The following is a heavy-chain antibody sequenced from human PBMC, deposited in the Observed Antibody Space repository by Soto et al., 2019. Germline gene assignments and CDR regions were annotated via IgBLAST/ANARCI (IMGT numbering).Heavy chain of an antibody. J-gene: IGHJ4*02. CDR2: INHSGST. CDR1: GGSFIGYY. Sequence: SETLSLTCAVYGGSFIGYYWSWIRQPPGKGLEWIGEINHSGSTNYNPSLKSRVTISVDTSKNQFSLKLSPVTAADTAVYYCARGRGMTTVTGYFDYWRQATLVTVSS. V-gene: IGHV4-34*01. CDR3: ARGRGMTTVTGYFDY. D-gene: IGHD4-4*01.